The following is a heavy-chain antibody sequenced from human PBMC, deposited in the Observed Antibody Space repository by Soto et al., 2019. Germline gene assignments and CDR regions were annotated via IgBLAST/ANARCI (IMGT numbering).Heavy chain of an antibody. Sequence: GGSLRLSCAASGFTFDDYAMHWVRQAPGKGLEWVSGISWNSGSIGYADSVKGRFTISRDNAKNSLYLQMNSLRAEDTALYYCAKDIALRSRRGYYYYMDVWGKGTTVTVSS. V-gene: IGHV3-9*01. CDR3: AKDIALRSRRGYYYYMDV. CDR1: GFTFDDYA. CDR2: ISWNSGSI. J-gene: IGHJ6*03.